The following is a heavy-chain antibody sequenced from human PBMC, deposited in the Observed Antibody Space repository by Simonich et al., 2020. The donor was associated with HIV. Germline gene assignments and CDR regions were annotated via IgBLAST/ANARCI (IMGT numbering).Heavy chain of an antibody. CDR1: GFTFSSYW. CDR3: ARDGRVDTSLYYFDY. Sequence: EVQLVESGGGLVQPGGSLRLSCAASGFTFSSYWMHWVRQAPGKGLVWGARINSDGSSTSYADSVKGRCTISRDNAKNTLYLQMNSLRAEDTAVYYCARDGRVDTSLYYFDYWGQGTLVTVSS. V-gene: IGHV3-74*01. D-gene: IGHD5-18*01. CDR2: INSDGSST. J-gene: IGHJ4*02.